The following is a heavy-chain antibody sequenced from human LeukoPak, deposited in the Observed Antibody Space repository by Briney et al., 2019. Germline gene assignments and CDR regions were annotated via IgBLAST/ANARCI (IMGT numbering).Heavy chain of an antibody. Sequence: GGSLRLSCAVSGFTFSSYAMSWVRQAPGKGLEWVSAISGSGGSTYYADSVKGRFTISRDNSKNTLYLQMNSLRAEDTAVYYCAKARLILTYCDFWSGNFDYWGQGTLVTVSS. CDR2: ISGSGGST. CDR1: GFTFSSYA. D-gene: IGHD3-3*01. CDR3: AKARLILTYCDFWSGNFDY. V-gene: IGHV3-23*01. J-gene: IGHJ4*02.